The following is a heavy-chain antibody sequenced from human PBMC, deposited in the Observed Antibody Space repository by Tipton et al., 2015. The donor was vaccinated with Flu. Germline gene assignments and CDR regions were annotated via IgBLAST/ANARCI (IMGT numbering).Heavy chain of an antibody. Sequence: TLSLTCTVSSDSISSSTYYWGWIRQPPGKGLEWIGIINYRGNTFYNPSLKSRVAISVDTSRNQFSLILSSVTAADTAVYYCARGDDLEQWRASFDYWGQGTLVTVSS. CDR3: ARGDDLEQWRASFDY. V-gene: IGHV4-39*07. CDR2: INYRGNT. J-gene: IGHJ4*02. CDR1: SDSISSSTYY. D-gene: IGHD6-19*01.